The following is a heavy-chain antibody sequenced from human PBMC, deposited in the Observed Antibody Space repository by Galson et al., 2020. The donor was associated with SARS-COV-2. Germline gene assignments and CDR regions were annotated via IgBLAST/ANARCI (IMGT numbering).Heavy chain of an antibody. Sequence: GGSLRLSCAASGFTFSSYAMHWVRQAPGKGLEWVAVISYDGSNKYYADSVKGRFTISRDNSKNTLYLQMNSLRAEDTAVYYCARGRPPQSDAFDIWGQGTMVTVSS. CDR2: ISYDGSNK. V-gene: IGHV3-30*01. J-gene: IGHJ3*02. CDR3: ARGRPPQSDAFDI. CDR1: GFTFSSYA.